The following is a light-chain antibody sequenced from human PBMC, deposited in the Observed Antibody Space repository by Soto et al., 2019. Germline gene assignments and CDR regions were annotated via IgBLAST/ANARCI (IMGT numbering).Light chain of an antibody. Sequence: DIQMTQSPSSLSSSVGYRVTITCRASQSSSNFLNWYQQKPGKAPKLLIYATSRLQSGVPSRFSGSGSGTDFTLTISSLQPEDFATYYCQQTNSIPITFGQGTRLEIK. J-gene: IGKJ5*01. V-gene: IGKV1-39*01. CDR2: ATS. CDR1: QSSSNF. CDR3: QQTNSIPIT.